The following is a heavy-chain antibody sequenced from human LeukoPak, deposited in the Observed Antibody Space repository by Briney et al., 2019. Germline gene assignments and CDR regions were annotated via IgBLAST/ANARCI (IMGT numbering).Heavy chain of an antibody. CDR3: ARGANYYDSSGYYIAAGFDY. Sequence: SETLSLSCAVSGESFRGYYWSWIREPPGKGVGWMGEINHSGSTNYNPSLKSRVTISVDTSKNQFSLKLSSVTAADTAVYYCARGANYYDSSGYYIAAGFDYWGQGTLVTVSS. CDR1: GESFRGYY. J-gene: IGHJ4*02. CDR2: INHSGST. V-gene: IGHV4-34*01. D-gene: IGHD3-22*01.